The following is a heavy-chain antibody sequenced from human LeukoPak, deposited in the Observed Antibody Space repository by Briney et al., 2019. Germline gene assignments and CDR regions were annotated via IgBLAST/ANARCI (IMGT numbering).Heavy chain of an antibody. CDR2: IYYSGST. CDR1: GGSISSSSYY. D-gene: IGHD3-22*01. J-gene: IGHJ4*02. Sequence: PSETLSLTCTVSGGSISSSSYYWGWISQPPGKGLEWIGSIYYSGSTYYNPSLKSRVTISVDTSKNQFSLKLSSVTAADTAVYYCANTYKTYYYDSSGYSPFDYWGQGTLVTVSS. V-gene: IGHV4-39*01. CDR3: ANTYKTYYYDSSGYSPFDY.